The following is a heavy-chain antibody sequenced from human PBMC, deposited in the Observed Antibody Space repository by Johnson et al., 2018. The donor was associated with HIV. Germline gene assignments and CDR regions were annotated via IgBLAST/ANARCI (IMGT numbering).Heavy chain of an antibody. J-gene: IGHJ3*02. V-gene: IGHV3-NL1*01. D-gene: IGHD3-22*01. CDR2: IYSGGST. Sequence: QVQLVESGGGVVRPGGSLRLSCAASGFTFSSYGMHWVRQAPGKGLEWVSVIYSGGSTYYADSVKGRFTISRDNSKNTLYLQMNSLRAEDTAVYYCARGPRHTYHYDSSGYSGAFDIWGQGTMVTVSS. CDR3: ARGPRHTYHYDSSGYSGAFDI. CDR1: GFTFSSYG.